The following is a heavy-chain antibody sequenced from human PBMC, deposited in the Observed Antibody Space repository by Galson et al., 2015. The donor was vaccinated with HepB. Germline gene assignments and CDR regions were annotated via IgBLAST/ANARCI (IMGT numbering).Heavy chain of an antibody. D-gene: IGHD1-20*01. J-gene: IGHJ6*02. V-gene: IGHV3-7*01. Sequence: SLRLSCAASGFTFSSYWMSWVRQAPGKGLEWVANIKQDGSEKYYVDSVKGRFTISRDNAKNSLYLQMNSLRAEDTAVYYCARDNWNYYYGMDVWGQGTTVTVSS. CDR2: IKQDGSEK. CDR1: GFTFSSYW. CDR3: ARDNWNYYYGMDV.